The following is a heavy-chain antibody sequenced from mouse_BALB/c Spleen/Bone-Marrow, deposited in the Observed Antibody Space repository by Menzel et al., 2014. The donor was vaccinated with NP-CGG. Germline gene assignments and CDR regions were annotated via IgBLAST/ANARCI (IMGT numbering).Heavy chain of an antibody. CDR2: IFPSETST. CDR1: GYTFTRYW. J-gene: IGHJ2*01. V-gene: IGHV1-69*02. Sequence: QVQLQQSGAELVRPGASVKLSCKASGYTFTRYWINWVKQGPGQGLEWIGNIFPSETSTNYNQKFKDKATLTVDKSSSTAYMQLSNPTSEYSAVYYCTKDNCDYWGQGTTLTVSS. CDR3: TKDNCDY.